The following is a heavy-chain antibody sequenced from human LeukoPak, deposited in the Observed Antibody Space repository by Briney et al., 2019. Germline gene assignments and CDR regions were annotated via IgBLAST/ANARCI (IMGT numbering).Heavy chain of an antibody. Sequence: GRSLRLSCAPSAFTFSSYAMSWASQAPGKGLEWISGISGSGGKTYDGDSMKGRFTISRDISKNTLYLQMNSRRGEDTAVYYCAKPGDGCSGGSCYYFDYWGQGTLVTVSS. CDR1: AFTFSSYA. J-gene: IGHJ4*02. CDR2: ISGSGGKT. D-gene: IGHD2-15*01. V-gene: IGHV3-23*01. CDR3: AKPGDGCSGGSCYYFDY.